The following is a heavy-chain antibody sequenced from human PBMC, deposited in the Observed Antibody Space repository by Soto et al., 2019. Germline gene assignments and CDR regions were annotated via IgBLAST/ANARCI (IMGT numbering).Heavy chain of an antibody. Sequence: GGSLRLSCTASGFTFSNYVMSWVRQAPGRGLEWVSAISGGGSSTFYADSVKGRFTISRDNSKNTLYLQMNSLRAEDTAVYYCAKDTYFYDTSGYYIFDYWGQGTLVTVSS. CDR3: AKDTYFYDTSGYYIFDY. J-gene: IGHJ4*02. CDR2: ISGGGSST. D-gene: IGHD3-22*01. V-gene: IGHV3-23*01. CDR1: GFTFSNYV.